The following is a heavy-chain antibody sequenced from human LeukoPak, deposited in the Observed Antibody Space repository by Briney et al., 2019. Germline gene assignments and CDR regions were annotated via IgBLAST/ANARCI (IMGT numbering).Heavy chain of an antibody. V-gene: IGHV3-23*01. CDR1: GFTFIIHA. Sequence: GGTLRLSCAASGFTFIIHAMSWVRQAPGKGLDWVATIDSGDELHYADSVKARFTISRDDPRNMLYLQMNNLRPGDAAIYYCAKDATPGNSVYDHVDRWGQGTLVTVSS. J-gene: IGHJ5*02. CDR2: IDSGDEL. D-gene: IGHD5/OR15-5a*01. CDR3: AKDATPGNSVYDHVDR.